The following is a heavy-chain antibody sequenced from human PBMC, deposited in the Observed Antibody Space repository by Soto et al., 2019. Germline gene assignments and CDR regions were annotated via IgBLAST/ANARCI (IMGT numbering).Heavy chain of an antibody. D-gene: IGHD3-22*01. CDR1: GFTFSSYG. Sequence: GGSLRLSCAASGFTFSSYGMHWVRQAPGKGLEWVAVIWYDGSNKYYADSVKGRFTISRDNSKNTLYLQMNSLRAEDTAVYYCASSLGDGSGYYYYGMDVWGQGTTVTVSS. CDR3: ASSLGDGSGYYYYGMDV. CDR2: IWYDGSNK. J-gene: IGHJ6*02. V-gene: IGHV3-33*01.